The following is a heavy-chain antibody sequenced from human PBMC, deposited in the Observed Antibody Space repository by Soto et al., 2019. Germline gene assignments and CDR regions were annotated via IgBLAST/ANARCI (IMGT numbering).Heavy chain of an antibody. CDR2: VNPANGLT. D-gene: IGHD3-9*01. J-gene: IGHJ6*02. CDR3: ARIRYFALDV. V-gene: IGHV1-3*01. CDR1: GYIFSANS. Sequence: QVQLVQSGAEVKKPGASVKVSCKASGYIFSANSIHWVRQAPGHRLEWLGWVNPANGLTKYSQNFQGRFNSTFDTSATTASMELSSLRSEDTAVYYCARIRYFALDVWGQGTTVTVSS.